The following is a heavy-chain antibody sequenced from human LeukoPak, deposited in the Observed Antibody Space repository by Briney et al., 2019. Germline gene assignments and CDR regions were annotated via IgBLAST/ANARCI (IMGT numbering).Heavy chain of an antibody. CDR3: ARDTGIAVAGTGDFDY. D-gene: IGHD6-13*01. Sequence: ASVTVSCKASGYTXTNYGISWVRQAPGQGLEWMGWISGYNGKTNYAQKLQGRVTMTTDTSTSTAYMELRSLRSDDTAVYYCARDTGIAVAGTGDFDYWGQGTLVTVSS. V-gene: IGHV1-18*01. J-gene: IGHJ4*02. CDR2: ISGYNGKT. CDR1: GYTXTNYG.